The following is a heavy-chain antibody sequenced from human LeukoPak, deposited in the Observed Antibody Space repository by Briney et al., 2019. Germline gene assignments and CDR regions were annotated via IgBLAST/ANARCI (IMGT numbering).Heavy chain of an antibody. CDR1: GGTFSSYA. Sequence: SVKVSCKASGGTFSSYAISWVRQAPGQRLEWMGGIIPIFGTANYAQKFQGRVTITTDESTSTAYMELSSLRSEDTAVYYCARSTTVVTPFDYWGQGTLVTVSS. CDR3: ARSTTVVTPFDY. CDR2: IIPIFGTA. V-gene: IGHV1-69*05. D-gene: IGHD4-23*01. J-gene: IGHJ4*02.